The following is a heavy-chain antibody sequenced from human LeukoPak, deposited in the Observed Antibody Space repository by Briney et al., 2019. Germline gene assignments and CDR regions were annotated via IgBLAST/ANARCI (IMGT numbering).Heavy chain of an antibody. V-gene: IGHV1-2*02. D-gene: IGHD2-8*01. Sequence: GASVKVSCKASGYTFTGYYMHGVRQAPGQGLEWMGWINPNSGGTNYAQKFQGRVTMTRDTSISTAYMELSRLRSDDTAVYYCARSLGYCTNGVCYVGYFDYWGQGTLVTVSS. CDR3: ARSLGYCTNGVCYVGYFDY. CDR1: GYTFTGYY. CDR2: INPNSGGT. J-gene: IGHJ4*02.